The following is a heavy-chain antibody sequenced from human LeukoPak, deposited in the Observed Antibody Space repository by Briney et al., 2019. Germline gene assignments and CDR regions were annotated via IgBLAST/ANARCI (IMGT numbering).Heavy chain of an antibody. V-gene: IGHV1-8*01. CDR2: MSPNSGNT. Sequence: ASVKVSCKASGYTFTSYDITWVRRAPGRGLEWMGWMSPNSGNTGYAQKFQGRVTMTRNTSITTAYMELSSLTSEDTAVYYCARETTIPPYYFDYWGLGSQVTVSP. CDR1: GYTFTSYD. J-gene: IGHJ4*02. D-gene: IGHD3-9*01. CDR3: ARETTIPPYYFDY.